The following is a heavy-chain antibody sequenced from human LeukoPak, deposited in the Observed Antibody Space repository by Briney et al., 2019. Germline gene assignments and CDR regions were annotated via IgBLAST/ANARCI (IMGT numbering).Heavy chain of an antibody. D-gene: IGHD6-19*01. J-gene: IGHJ4*02. CDR3: ARGMSSGWSDQYYFDY. Sequence: PSETLSLTCTVSGGSISSYYWSWIRQPAGKGLEWIGRIYTSGSTNYNPSLKSRVTMSVDTSKNQSSLKLSSVTAADTAVYYCARGMSSGWSDQYYFDYWGQGTLVTVSS. CDR1: GGSISSYY. V-gene: IGHV4-4*07. CDR2: IYTSGST.